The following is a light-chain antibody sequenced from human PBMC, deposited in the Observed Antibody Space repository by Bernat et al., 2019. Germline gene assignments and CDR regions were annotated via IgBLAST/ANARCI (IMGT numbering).Light chain of an antibody. Sequence: DIQMTQSPSSLSASVGDRVTITCRASQDISVYLAWYQQKSGKAPKLLIYAASTLQGGVPSRFSGSGSGTDFTLTINCLQPEDFATYYCQKLNSYPLTFGGGTKVEIK. J-gene: IGKJ4*01. V-gene: IGKV1-9*01. CDR3: QKLNSYPLT. CDR2: AAS. CDR1: QDISVY.